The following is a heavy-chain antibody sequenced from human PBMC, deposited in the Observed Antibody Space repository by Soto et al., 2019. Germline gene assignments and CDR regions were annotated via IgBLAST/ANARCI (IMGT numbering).Heavy chain of an antibody. V-gene: IGHV1-2*02. J-gene: IGHJ4*02. D-gene: IGHD2-15*01. CDR2: INPNSGGT. CDR3: ASGDCSGGSCYGTFDY. Sequence: ASVKVSCKASGYTFTGYYMHWVRQAPGQGLEWMGWINPNSGGTNYAQKFQGRVTMTRDTSISTAYMELSRLRSDDTAVYYCASGDCSGGSCYGTFDYWGQGTLGTVSS. CDR1: GYTFTGYY.